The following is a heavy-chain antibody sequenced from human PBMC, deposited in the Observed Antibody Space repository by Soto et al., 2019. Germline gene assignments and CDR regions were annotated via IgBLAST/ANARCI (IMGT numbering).Heavy chain of an antibody. CDR1: GGSISGYY. CDR3: ARVSIFGVVRGFDP. V-gene: IGHV4-59*01. CDR2: IYYSGNT. Sequence: SETLSLTCTVSGGSISGYYWSWIRQPPGKGLEWIGYIYYSGNTNYNPSLKSRVTISVDTSKNQFSLKLSSVTAADTAVYYCARVSIFGVVRGFDPWGQGTLVTVSS. D-gene: IGHD3-3*01. J-gene: IGHJ5*02.